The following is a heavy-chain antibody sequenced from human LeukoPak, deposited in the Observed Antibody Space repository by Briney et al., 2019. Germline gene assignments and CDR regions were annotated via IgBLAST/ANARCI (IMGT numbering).Heavy chain of an antibody. CDR1: GYTFTSYG. J-gene: IGHJ4*02. D-gene: IGHD6-13*01. Sequence: ASVKVSCKASGYTFTSYGISWVRQAPGQGLEWMGWISAYNGNTNYAQKLQGRDTMTTDTSTSTAYMELRSLRSDDTAVYYCARDWGEIAAAGASFDYWGQGTLVTVSS. CDR3: ARDWGEIAAAGASFDY. CDR2: ISAYNGNT. V-gene: IGHV1-18*01.